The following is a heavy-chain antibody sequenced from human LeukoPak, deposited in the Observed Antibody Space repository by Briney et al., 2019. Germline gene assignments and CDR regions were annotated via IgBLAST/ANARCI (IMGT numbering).Heavy chain of an antibody. CDR3: ATLSSREWVMTY. V-gene: IGHV1-24*01. D-gene: IGHD3-3*01. Sequence: ASVKVSCKVSGYTLTELSMHWVRQAPGKGLEWMGGFDPEDGETIYAQKFQGRVTMTEDTSTDTAYMELCSLRSEDTAVYYCATLSSREWVMTYWGQGTLVTVSS. J-gene: IGHJ4*02. CDR2: FDPEDGET. CDR1: GYTLTELS.